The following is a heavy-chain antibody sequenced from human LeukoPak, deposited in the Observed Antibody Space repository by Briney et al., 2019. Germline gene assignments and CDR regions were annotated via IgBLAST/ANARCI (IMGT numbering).Heavy chain of an antibody. CDR2: IYYSGST. V-gene: IGHV4-59*08. CDR3: ARHTKRWLQLGAFDI. Sequence: SETLSLTCTVSGGSISSYYWSWIRQPPGKGLEWIGYIYYSGSTNYNPSLKSRVTISVDTSKNQFSLKLSSVTAADTAVYYCARHTKRWLQLGAFDIWGQGTMVTVSS. CDR1: GGSISSYY. D-gene: IGHD5-12*01. J-gene: IGHJ3*02.